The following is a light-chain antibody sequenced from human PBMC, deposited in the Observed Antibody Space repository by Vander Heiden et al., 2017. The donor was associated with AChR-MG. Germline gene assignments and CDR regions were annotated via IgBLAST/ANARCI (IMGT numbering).Light chain of an antibody. CDR1: GGSNASNY. CDR2: EDN. V-gene: IGLV6-57*03. CDR3: QSYDDTNHGV. J-gene: IGLJ2*01. Sequence: NFVLTQPHPASESPRTTVTIPCPRSGGSNASNYVQWYQQRPGSAPTTVIFEDNHRPSGVPDRFSGSIDSSSNSASLIISGLKTEDEADYYCQSYDDTNHGVFGGGTKLTGL.